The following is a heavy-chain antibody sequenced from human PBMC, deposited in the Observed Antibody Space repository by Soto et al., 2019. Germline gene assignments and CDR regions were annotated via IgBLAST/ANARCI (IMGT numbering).Heavy chain of an antibody. D-gene: IGHD3-10*01. CDR3: AKDHRGVQYYFDY. CDR1: GFTFSSYA. Sequence: LRLSCAASGFTFSSYAMSWVRQAPGKGLEWVSAISGSGGSTYYADSVKGRFTISRDNSKNTLYLQMNSLRAEDTAVYYCAKDHRGVQYYFDYWGQGTLVTVSS. CDR2: ISGSGGST. J-gene: IGHJ4*02. V-gene: IGHV3-23*01.